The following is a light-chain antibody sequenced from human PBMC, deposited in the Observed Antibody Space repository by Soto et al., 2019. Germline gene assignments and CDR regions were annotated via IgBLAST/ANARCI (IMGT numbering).Light chain of an antibody. V-gene: IGKV1-39*01. CDR2: GAS. CDR3: QQYNNRWT. CDR1: QSIRRS. Sequence: DIQMTQSPSSLSSSVSGRVTITCRASQSIRRSLNWYQQKPGKAPKLLIYGASTRATGIPARFSGSGSGTEFTLTISSLQSEDFAVYYCQQYNNRWTFGQGTKVDIK. J-gene: IGKJ1*01.